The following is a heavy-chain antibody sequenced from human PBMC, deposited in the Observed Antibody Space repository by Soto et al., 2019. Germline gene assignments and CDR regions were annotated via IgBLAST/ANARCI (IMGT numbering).Heavy chain of an antibody. CDR2: ISWDGGST. CDR3: AKDSGQWLPRSYYYYGMDV. Sequence: GGSLRLSCAASGFTFDDYTMHWVRQAPGKGLEWVSLISWDGGSTYYADSVKGRFTISRDNSKNSLYLQMNSLRTEDTALYYCAKDSGQWLPRSYYYYGMDVWGQGTTVTVSS. J-gene: IGHJ6*02. CDR1: GFTFDDYT. D-gene: IGHD6-19*01. V-gene: IGHV3-43*01.